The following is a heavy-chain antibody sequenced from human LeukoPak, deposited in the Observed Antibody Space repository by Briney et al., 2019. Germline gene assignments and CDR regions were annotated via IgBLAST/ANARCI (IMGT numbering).Heavy chain of an antibody. D-gene: IGHD2-15*01. J-gene: IGHJ6*02. Sequence: GGSLRLSCAASGFTFDDYAMHWVRQAPGKGLEWVSGISWNSGSIGYADSVKGRFTISRDNAKNSLYLQMNSLRAEDTALYYCAKAGYCSGGSCYYYGMDVWGQGTTVTVSS. CDR1: GFTFDDYA. V-gene: IGHV3-9*01. CDR2: ISWNSGSI. CDR3: AKAGYCSGGSCYYYGMDV.